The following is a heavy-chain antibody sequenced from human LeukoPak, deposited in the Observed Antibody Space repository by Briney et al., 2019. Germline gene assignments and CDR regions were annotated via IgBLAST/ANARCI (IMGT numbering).Heavy chain of an antibody. D-gene: IGHD3-3*01. Sequence: GESLKISCKYSGYSFSNYWIGWVRQMPGKGLEWMGNISPRDSDTRYSPSFQGQVTISADKSISTAFLQWSSLKASDTAMVYCARVRFLEWLLLDYWGQGTLVTVSS. CDR3: ARVRFLEWLLLDY. CDR1: GYSFSNYW. CDR2: ISPRDSDT. J-gene: IGHJ4*02. V-gene: IGHV5-51*01.